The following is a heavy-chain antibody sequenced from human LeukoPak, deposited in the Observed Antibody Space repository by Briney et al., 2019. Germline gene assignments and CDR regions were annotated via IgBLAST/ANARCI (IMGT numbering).Heavy chain of an antibody. CDR1: GFTFSSYS. CDR3: ARDETLVGATPLFDY. D-gene: IGHD1-26*01. V-gene: IGHV3-21*01. J-gene: IGHJ4*02. CDR2: ISSSSSYI. Sequence: GGSLRLSCAASGFTFSSYSMNWVRQAPGKGLEWVSSISSSSSYIYYADSVKGRFTISRDNAKNSLYLQMNSLRAEDTAVYYCARDETLVGATPLFDYWGQGTLVTVSS.